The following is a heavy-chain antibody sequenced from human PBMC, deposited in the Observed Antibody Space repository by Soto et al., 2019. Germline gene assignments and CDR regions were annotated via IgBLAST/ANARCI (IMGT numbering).Heavy chain of an antibody. CDR3: ARSDFDWPKGGVDY. CDR1: GFTFSSYG. D-gene: IGHD3-9*01. V-gene: IGHV3-33*01. CDR2: IWYDGSNK. Sequence: QVQLVESGGGVVQPGRSLRLSCAASGFTFSSYGMHWVRQAPGKGLEWVAVIWYDGSNKYYADSVKGRFTISRDNSKNTLYLQMNSLRAEDTAVYYCARSDFDWPKGGVDYWGQGTLVTVSS. J-gene: IGHJ4*02.